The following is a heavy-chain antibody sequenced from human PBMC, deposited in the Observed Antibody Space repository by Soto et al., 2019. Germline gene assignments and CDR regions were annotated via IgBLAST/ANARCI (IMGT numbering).Heavy chain of an antibody. CDR2: ISAYNGNT. D-gene: IGHD3-22*01. J-gene: IGHJ4*02. V-gene: IGHV1-18*01. CDR3: ERGRDNEDGSGYFQVLMDY. Sequence: ASVHLYCKASGYSSTGYGISWVRKAHRQGLEWMGWISAYNGNTNYAQKLQGRVTMTTDTSTSTAYMELRSLRSDDTAVYYCERGRDNEDGSGYFQVLMDYWGKGTPGTGSA. CDR1: GYSSTGYG.